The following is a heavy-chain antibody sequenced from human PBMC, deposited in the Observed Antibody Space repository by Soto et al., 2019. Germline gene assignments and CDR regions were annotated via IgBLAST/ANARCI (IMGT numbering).Heavy chain of an antibody. J-gene: IGHJ6*02. CDR2: ISSSSSYR. CDR1: GFTCSDYY. D-gene: IGHD3-16*01. Sequence: GSLLLSCAAPGFTCSDYYTSWIPQAPGKGLEWVSYISSSSSYRNHADSVKVRLTISRDNAKNSLYLQMNSLRAEDTAVYYCASDMIGGVNYYYYGMDVWGQGTTVTVYS. V-gene: IGHV3-11*06. CDR3: ASDMIGGVNYYYYGMDV.